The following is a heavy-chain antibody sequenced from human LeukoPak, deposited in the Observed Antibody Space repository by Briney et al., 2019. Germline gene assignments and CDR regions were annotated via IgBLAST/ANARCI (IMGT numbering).Heavy chain of an antibody. CDR3: ARDPHGDGWGASAFDI. CDR1: GYTFTSYG. Sequence: ASVKVSCKASGYTFTSYGISWVRQAPGQGLEWMGWISAYNGNTNYAQKLQGRVTMTTDTSTSTAYMELRSLRSDDTAVYYCARDPHGDGWGASAFDIWGQGTMVTVSS. V-gene: IGHV1-18*01. D-gene: IGHD5-24*01. CDR2: ISAYNGNT. J-gene: IGHJ3*02.